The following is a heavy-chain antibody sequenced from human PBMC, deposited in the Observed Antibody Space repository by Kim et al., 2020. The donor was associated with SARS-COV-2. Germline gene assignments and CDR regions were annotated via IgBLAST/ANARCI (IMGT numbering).Heavy chain of an antibody. V-gene: IGHV1-46*01. Sequence: ASVKVSCKPSGYTFTSYYIHWVRQAPGQGLEYMGIINPSGNSTSYAQRFQGRVTMTRDTSTLTVYMELASLRSGDTAVYYCARGRDEEQLALYYFDYWGQGTLVTVSS. CDR3: ARGRDEEQLALYYFDY. J-gene: IGHJ4*02. D-gene: IGHD6-13*01. CDR1: GYTFTSYY. CDR2: INPSGNST.